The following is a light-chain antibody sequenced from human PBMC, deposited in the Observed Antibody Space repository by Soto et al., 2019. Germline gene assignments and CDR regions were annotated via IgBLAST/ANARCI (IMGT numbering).Light chain of an antibody. CDR1: SSNIGTYT. V-gene: IGLV1-44*01. CDR3: SSYTNINTRACV. J-gene: IGLJ1*01. Sequence: QSVLTQPPSASGTPGQRVTISCSGTSSNIGTYTVNWYQQLPGTAPKLLIYTDYQRPSGVPDRFSGSKSGTSASLAINGLHSEDEADYYCSSYTNINTRACVFGTGTKVTVL. CDR2: TDY.